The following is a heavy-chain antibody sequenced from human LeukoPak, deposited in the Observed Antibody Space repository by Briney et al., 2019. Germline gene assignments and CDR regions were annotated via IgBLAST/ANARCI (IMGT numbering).Heavy chain of an antibody. J-gene: IGHJ4*02. V-gene: IGHV4-59*01. CDR2: IYYSGST. D-gene: IGHD2-8*02. CDR3: ARGVLVGATGHHFAN. Sequence: ASETLSLTCTVSGGSISSYYWSWIRQPPGKGLEWIGYIYYSGSTNYNPSLKSRVTISVDTSKNQFSLKLSSVTSADTAVYYCARGVLVGATGHHFANWGQGTLVTVSS. CDR1: GGSISSYY.